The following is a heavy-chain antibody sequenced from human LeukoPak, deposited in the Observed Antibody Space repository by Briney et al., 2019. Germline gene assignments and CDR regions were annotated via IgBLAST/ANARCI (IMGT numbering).Heavy chain of an antibody. V-gene: IGHV3-9*01. D-gene: IGHD6-25*01. CDR2: ISWNSGST. CDR3: AKGPYSSAYYFDY. J-gene: IGHJ4*02. Sequence: GRSLRLSCAASGFTFDDYAMHWVRQARGKGLEGGSGISWNSGSTGYADSVKGRFTISRDNAKNSLYLQMNSLRAEDTALYYCAKGPYSSAYYFDYWGQGTLVTVSS. CDR1: GFTFDDYA.